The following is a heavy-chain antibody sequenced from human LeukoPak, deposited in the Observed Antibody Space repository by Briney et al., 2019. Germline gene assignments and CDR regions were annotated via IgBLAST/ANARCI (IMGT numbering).Heavy chain of an antibody. J-gene: IGHJ5*02. Sequence: GESLKISCKCSGYSFSSDWISWVRQMPGKGLEWMGRIDPTDSYTYYSPSFQGHVTISVDRSISTDYLQWSRLKASDTAMYFGASSRAGTLKVHNWFDPWGQGSLVTVSS. V-gene: IGHV5-10-1*01. CDR3: ASSRAGTLKVHNWFDP. CDR1: GYSFSSDW. D-gene: IGHD6-19*01. CDR2: IDPTDSYT.